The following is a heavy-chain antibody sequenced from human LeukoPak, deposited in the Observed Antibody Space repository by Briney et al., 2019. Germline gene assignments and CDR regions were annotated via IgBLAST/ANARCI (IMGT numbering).Heavy chain of an antibody. CDR3: ARVGDYYYYYMDV. Sequence: ASVKVSCKASKYTFTNYYIHWVRQAPGQGLEWMGWINPNSGGTNYAQKFQGRVTMTRDTSISTAYMELSRLRSDDTAVYYCARVGDYYYYYMDVWGKGTTVTISS. CDR1: KYTFTNYY. D-gene: IGHD2-15*01. CDR2: INPNSGGT. J-gene: IGHJ6*03. V-gene: IGHV1-2*02.